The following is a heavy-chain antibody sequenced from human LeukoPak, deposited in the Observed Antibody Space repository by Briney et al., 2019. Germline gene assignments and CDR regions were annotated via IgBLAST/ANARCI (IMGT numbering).Heavy chain of an antibody. CDR1: GFTFSSYA. CDR2: ISGSGGST. CDR3: AKEVPYYSSPSGSYYFDY. V-gene: IGHV3-23*01. Sequence: PGGSLRLSCAASGFTFSSYAMSWVRQAPGKGLEWVSAISGSGGSTYYADSVKGRFTISRDNSKNTLYLQMNSLRAEDTAVYYCAKEVPYYSSPSGSYYFDYWGQGTLVTVSS. J-gene: IGHJ4*02. D-gene: IGHD6-6*01.